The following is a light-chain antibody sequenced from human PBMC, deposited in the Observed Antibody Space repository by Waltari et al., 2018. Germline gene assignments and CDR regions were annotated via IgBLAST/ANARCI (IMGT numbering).Light chain of an antibody. Sequence: DIQMTQSPSTLSASVGDTIHITCRASQSISNYLAWYQQKPGKAPKLLIYKASSSGSGVPSRFSGSGSGTEFTLTISSLQPDDSATYYCQQYNTYSSFGQGTKLEIK. CDR1: QSISNY. V-gene: IGKV1-5*03. CDR2: KAS. CDR3: QQYNTYSS. J-gene: IGKJ2*03.